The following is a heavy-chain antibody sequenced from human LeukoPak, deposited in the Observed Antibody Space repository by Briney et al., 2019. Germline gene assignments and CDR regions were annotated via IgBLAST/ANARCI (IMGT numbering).Heavy chain of an antibody. CDR2: IYYSGST. Sequence: PSETLSLTCTVSGGSISSSSYYWGWIRQPPGKGLEWIGSIYYSGSTYYNPSHKSRVTISVDTSKNQFSLKLSSVTAADTAVYYCARQRKDYYGSGSYHPYYFDYWGQGTLVTVSS. CDR3: ARQRKDYYGSGSYHPYYFDY. D-gene: IGHD3-10*01. J-gene: IGHJ4*02. CDR1: GGSISSSSYY. V-gene: IGHV4-39*01.